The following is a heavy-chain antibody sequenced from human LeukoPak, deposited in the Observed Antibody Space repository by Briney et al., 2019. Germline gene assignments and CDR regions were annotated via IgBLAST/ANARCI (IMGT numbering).Heavy chain of an antibody. D-gene: IGHD6-19*01. CDR3: ARGLYSSGWYWYDAFDI. CDR1: GYTFTSYG. J-gene: IGHJ3*02. Sequence: ASVKVSCKASGYTFTSYGISWVRQAPGQGLEWMGWISAYNGNTNYAQKLQGRVTMTTDTSTSTAYMEVRSLRSDDTAVYYCARGLYSSGWYWYDAFDIWGQGTMVTVSS. V-gene: IGHV1-18*01. CDR2: ISAYNGNT.